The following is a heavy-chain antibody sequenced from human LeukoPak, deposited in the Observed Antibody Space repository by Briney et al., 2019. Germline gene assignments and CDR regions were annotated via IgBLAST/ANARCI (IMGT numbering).Heavy chain of an antibody. CDR1: GGSISSYY. CDR2: IYYSGST. D-gene: IGHD3-22*01. Sequence: SETLSLTCTVSGGSISSYYWSWIRQSPGKGLEWIGYIYYSGSTNYNPSLKSRVTISVDTSKNQFSLKLSSVTAADTAVYYCASYTYYYDSSGPKGGAFDIWGQGTMVTVSS. V-gene: IGHV4-59*12. J-gene: IGHJ3*02. CDR3: ASYTYYYDSSGPKGGAFDI.